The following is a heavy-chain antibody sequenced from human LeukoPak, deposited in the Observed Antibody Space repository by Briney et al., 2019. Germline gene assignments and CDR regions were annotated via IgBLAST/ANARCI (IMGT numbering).Heavy chain of an antibody. CDR3: AKDRPYCSSTSCRDPNWFDP. J-gene: IGHJ5*02. V-gene: IGHV3-23*01. D-gene: IGHD2-2*01. CDR2: ISGSGGST. Sequence: PGGFLRHSCAASGFTFSSYAMSWVRQAPGKGLEWVSAISGSGGSTYYADSVKGRFTISRDNSKNTLYLQMNSLRAEDTAVYYCAKDRPYCSSTSCRDPNWFDPWGQGTLVTVSS. CDR1: GFTFSSYA.